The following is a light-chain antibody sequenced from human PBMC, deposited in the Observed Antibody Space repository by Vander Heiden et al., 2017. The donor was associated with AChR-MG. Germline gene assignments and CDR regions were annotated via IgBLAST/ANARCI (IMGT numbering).Light chain of an antibody. CDR1: SSNIGAGYV. V-gene: IGLV1-40*01. Sequence: QSVLTQPPSVSGAPGQRVTISCPGSSSNIGAGYVVHWYQHRPVTAPKPLIYGNSNRPSGVPDRFSGSKSGTSASLAITGLQAEDEADYYCQSYDSSLSVHVVFGGGTKLTVL. CDR3: QSYDSSLSVHVV. J-gene: IGLJ2*01. CDR2: GNS.